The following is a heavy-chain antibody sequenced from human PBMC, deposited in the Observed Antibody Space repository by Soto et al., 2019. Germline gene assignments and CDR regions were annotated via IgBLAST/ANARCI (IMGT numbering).Heavy chain of an antibody. D-gene: IGHD6-13*01. CDR1: GFTFSSYG. V-gene: IGHV3-30*18. J-gene: IGHJ4*02. CDR2: ISYDGSNK. Sequence: QVQLVESGGGVVQPGRSLRLSCAASGFTFSSYGMHWVRQAPGKGLEWVAVISYDGSNKYYADSVKGRFTISRDNSKNTLYLQMNSLRAEDTAVYYCAKSAQIAAAGTFDYWGPGTLVTVSS. CDR3: AKSAQIAAAGTFDY.